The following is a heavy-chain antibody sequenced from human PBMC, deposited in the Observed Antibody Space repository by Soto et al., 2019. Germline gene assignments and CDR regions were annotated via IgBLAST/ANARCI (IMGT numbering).Heavy chain of an antibody. J-gene: IGHJ6*02. Sequence: QVQLVQSGGEVKKPGASVKVSCKTSGYSFTTYGISWVRQAPGQGLEWMGWISAYNGNTNYAQKLQGRVTMPTDTSTSTAYMEVRSLRSDDTAVYYCAREGPAPYYYYGMDVWGQGSTVTVSS. CDR3: AREGPAPYYYYGMDV. CDR2: ISAYNGNT. CDR1: GYSFTTYG. V-gene: IGHV1-18*01.